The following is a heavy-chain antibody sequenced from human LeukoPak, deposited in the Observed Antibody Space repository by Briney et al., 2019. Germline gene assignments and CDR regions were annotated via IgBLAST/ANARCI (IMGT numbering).Heavy chain of an antibody. J-gene: IGHJ4*02. Sequence: PSETLSLTCAVYGGSFSGYYWSWIRQPPGKGLEWIGEINHSGSTNYNPSLKSRVTISVDTSKNQFSLKLSSVTAADTAVYYRARVTYSSSWYDYWGQGTLVTVSS. CDR1: GGSFSGYY. V-gene: IGHV4-34*01. CDR2: INHSGST. D-gene: IGHD6-13*01. CDR3: ARVTYSSSWYDY.